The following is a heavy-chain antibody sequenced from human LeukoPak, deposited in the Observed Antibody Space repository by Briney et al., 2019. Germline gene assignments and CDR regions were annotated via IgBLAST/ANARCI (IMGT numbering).Heavy chain of an antibody. CDR1: GCTFTSYA. CDR3: ASIDYGDY. Sequence: ASVKVSCKASGCTFTSYAMHWVRQAPGQRLEWMGWINAGSGNAKYLQKSQGRVTFTRDTSASTAYMELSSLRSEDTAVYYCASIDYGDYWGQGTLVTVSS. V-gene: IGHV1-3*01. D-gene: IGHD2-15*01. CDR2: INAGSGNA. J-gene: IGHJ4*02.